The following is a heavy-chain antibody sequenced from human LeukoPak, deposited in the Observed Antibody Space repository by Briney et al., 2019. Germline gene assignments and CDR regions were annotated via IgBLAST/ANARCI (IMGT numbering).Heavy chain of an antibody. V-gene: IGHV4-38-2*02. CDR2: INHSGST. Sequence: SETLSLTCTVSGYSISSDYYWGWIRQPAGKGLEWIGEINHSGSTNYNPSLKSRVTISVDTSKNQFSLKLSSVTAADTAVYYCARGGEPFDYWGQGTLVTVSS. D-gene: IGHD1-26*01. CDR1: GYSISSDYY. J-gene: IGHJ4*02. CDR3: ARGGEPFDY.